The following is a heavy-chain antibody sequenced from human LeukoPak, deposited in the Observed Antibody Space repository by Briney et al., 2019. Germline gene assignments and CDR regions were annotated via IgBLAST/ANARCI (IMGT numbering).Heavy chain of an antibody. CDR1: GFTFSSYS. J-gene: IGHJ4*02. Sequence: GGSLRLSCAASGFTFSSYSMNWVRQAPGKGLEWVSSISSSSSYIYYADSVKGRFTISRDNAKNSLYLQMNSLRAEDTAVYYCARPLGYCSGGSCYSSYFDYWGQGTPVTVSS. D-gene: IGHD2-15*01. CDR3: ARPLGYCSGGSCYSSYFDY. CDR2: ISSSSSYI. V-gene: IGHV3-21*01.